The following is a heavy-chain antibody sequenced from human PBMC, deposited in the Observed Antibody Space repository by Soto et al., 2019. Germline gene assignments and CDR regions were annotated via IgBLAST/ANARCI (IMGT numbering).Heavy chain of an antibody. J-gene: IGHJ4*02. D-gene: IGHD3-10*01. CDR2: ISYDGSNK. V-gene: IGHV3-30*03. CDR3: ALLSAKYPTGMYYYGSGSYYNSLDY. CDR1: GFTFSSYG. Sequence: GGSLRLSCAASGFTFSSYGMHWVRQAPGKGLEWVAVISYDGSNKYYADSVKGRFTISRDNSKNTLYLQMNSLRAEDTAVYYCALLSAKYPTGMYYYGSGSYYNSLDYWGQGTLVTVSS.